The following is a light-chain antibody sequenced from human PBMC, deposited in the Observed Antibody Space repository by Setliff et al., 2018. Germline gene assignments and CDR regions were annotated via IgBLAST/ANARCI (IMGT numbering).Light chain of an antibody. CDR1: SSNIGAGYD. Sequence: QSVLTQPPSVSGAPGQRVTISCTGSSSNIGAGYDVHWYQQLPGTAPKLLIYGNNNRPSGVPDRFSGSKSGTSASLAISGLQSEDEADYYCAAWDDSLNGPGVGGGTKVTVL. V-gene: IGLV1-40*01. CDR2: GNN. CDR3: AAWDDSLNGPG. J-gene: IGLJ2*01.